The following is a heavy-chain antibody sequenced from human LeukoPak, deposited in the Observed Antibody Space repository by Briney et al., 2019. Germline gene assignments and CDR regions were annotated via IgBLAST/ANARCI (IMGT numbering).Heavy chain of an antibody. CDR3: ARCKYSSSSRAWPGWFDP. CDR2: IYYSGST. J-gene: IGHJ5*02. Sequence: SETLSLTCTDSGGSISSGGYYWSWIRQHPGKGLEWIGYIYYSGSTYYNPSLKSRVTISVDTSKNQFSLKLSSVTAADTAVYYCARCKYSSSSRAWPGWFDPWGQGTLVTVSS. CDR1: GGSISSGGYY. D-gene: IGHD6-6*01. V-gene: IGHV4-31*03.